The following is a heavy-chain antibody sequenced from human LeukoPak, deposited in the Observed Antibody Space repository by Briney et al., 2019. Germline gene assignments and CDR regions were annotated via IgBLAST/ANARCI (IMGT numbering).Heavy chain of an antibody. CDR1: GYTFTGYY. CDR3: ARVPATVSWFDP. J-gene: IGHJ5*02. Sequence: ASVKVSCKASGYTFTGYYMHWVRQAPGQGVEWMGWINPNSGCTNYAQKFQDRVTMTRDTSISTAYMELSRLRSDDTAVYYCARVPATVSWFDPWGQGTLVTVSS. CDR2: INPNSGCT. D-gene: IGHD1-14*01. V-gene: IGHV1-2*02.